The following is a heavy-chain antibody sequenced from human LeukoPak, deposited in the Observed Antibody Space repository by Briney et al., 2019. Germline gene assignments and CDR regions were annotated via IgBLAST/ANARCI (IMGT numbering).Heavy chain of an antibody. CDR3: ASGLVERWFDP. CDR2: TNHSGTT. Sequence: SETLSLPCAVYGGSFSGYYWSCIRQPPGKGLDGIGETNHSGTTNYNPSLNTRVTISVDTSKNKFSLNLTSATAADTAVYYCASGLVERWFDPWGQGTLVTVSS. J-gene: IGHJ5*02. V-gene: IGHV4-34*01. CDR1: GGSFSGYY. D-gene: IGHD1-26*01.